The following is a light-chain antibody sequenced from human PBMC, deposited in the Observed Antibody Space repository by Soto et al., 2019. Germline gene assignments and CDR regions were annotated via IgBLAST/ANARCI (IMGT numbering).Light chain of an antibody. CDR3: QQYVTEPWT. CDR2: EAS. CDR1: QRVSGND. J-gene: IGKJ1*01. V-gene: IGKV3-20*01. Sequence: EIVLPQSPGTLSLSPGERAIFSCWASQRVSGNDLAWYQHKPGQAPRLLIYEASNRVIGLPDRFSGSGSGTDFTLTISRLEPDDSAVYYCQQYVTEPWTFGQGTKVDIK.